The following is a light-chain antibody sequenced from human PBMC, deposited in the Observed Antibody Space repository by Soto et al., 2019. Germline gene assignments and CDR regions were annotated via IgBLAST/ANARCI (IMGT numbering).Light chain of an antibody. J-gene: IGKJ2*01. Sequence: EIVLTQSPGTLSLSPGERASLSCRASQSGSSSYLAWYQQQPGQAPRVLIHGASSRATGIPDRFSGSGSGTDFTLTISRLEPEDFAVYFCQQYGNPPPNAFGQGTKVEIK. V-gene: IGKV3-20*01. CDR1: QSGSSSY. CDR3: QQYGNPPPNA. CDR2: GAS.